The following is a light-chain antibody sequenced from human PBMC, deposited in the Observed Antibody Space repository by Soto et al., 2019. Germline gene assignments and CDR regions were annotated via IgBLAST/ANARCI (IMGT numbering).Light chain of an antibody. J-gene: IGKJ1*01. V-gene: IGKV1-5*01. CDR2: DAF. CDR3: HQDNSSWT. CDR1: QRISTW. Sequence: DIQMTQSPSTLPASVGDRVTITCRASQRISTWWAWYQQKPGKAHKLMIYDAFYLDRGVPSRFSSSGSGTEITLTISWLHYDDLATYYCHQDNSSWTFGHGTKVEI.